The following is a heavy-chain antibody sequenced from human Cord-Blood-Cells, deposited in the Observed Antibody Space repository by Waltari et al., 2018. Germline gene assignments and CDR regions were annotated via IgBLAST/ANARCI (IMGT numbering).Heavy chain of an antibody. Sequence: QVQLVQSGAEVKKPGASVKVSCKASGYTFTGYYMHWVRQAPGQGLEWMGWINPNSGGTNYAQKFQGWFNMTRDTSISTAYMELSRLRSDDTAVYYCARGDSPAEYSLDYWGQGTLVTVSS. CDR2: INPNSGGT. D-gene: IGHD6-6*01. CDR1: GYTFTGYY. CDR3: ARGDSPAEYSLDY. J-gene: IGHJ4*02. V-gene: IGHV1-2*04.